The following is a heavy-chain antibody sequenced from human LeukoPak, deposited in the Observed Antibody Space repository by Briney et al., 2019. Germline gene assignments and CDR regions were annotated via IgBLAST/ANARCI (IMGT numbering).Heavy chain of an antibody. V-gene: IGHV3-7*01. D-gene: IGHD3-10*01. J-gene: IGHJ5*02. CDR3: ARIVGISMVRPHWFDP. Sequence: PGGSLRLSCAASGFTFSSYWMSWVRQAPGKGLEWVASIKQDGSEKYYVDSVKGRFTISRDNAKNSLYLQMNSLRAEDTAVYYCARIVGISMVRPHWFDPWGQGTLVTVSS. CDR2: IKQDGSEK. CDR1: GFTFSSYW.